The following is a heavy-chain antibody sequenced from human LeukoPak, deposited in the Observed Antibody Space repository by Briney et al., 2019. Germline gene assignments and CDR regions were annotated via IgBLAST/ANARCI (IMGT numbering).Heavy chain of an antibody. CDR1: GFTFSSYW. Sequence: GGSLRLSCAASGFTFSSYWMSWVRQSPGKGLEWVANIKQDGSEKYYVDSVKDRFTISRDNAKNSLYLQMNSLRAEDTAVYYCARDQEDIVVVPAASAKYYYYYYMDVWGKGTTVTISS. J-gene: IGHJ6*03. CDR2: IKQDGSEK. D-gene: IGHD2-2*01. CDR3: ARDQEDIVVVPAASAKYYYYYYMDV. V-gene: IGHV3-7*01.